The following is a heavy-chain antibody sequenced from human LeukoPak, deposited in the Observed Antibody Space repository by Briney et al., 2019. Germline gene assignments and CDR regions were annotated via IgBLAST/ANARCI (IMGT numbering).Heavy chain of an antibody. CDR2: ISGSGGST. J-gene: IGHJ4*02. V-gene: IGHV3-23*01. D-gene: IGHD6-19*01. CDR1: GFTFSSYG. CDR3: AKDVGSSGWYKYYFDY. Sequence: GGSLRLSCAASGFTFSSYGMSWVRQAPGKGLEWVSAISGSGGSTYYADSVKGRFTISRDNSKNTLYLQMNSLRAEDTAVYYCAKDVGSSGWYKYYFDYWGQGTLVTVSS.